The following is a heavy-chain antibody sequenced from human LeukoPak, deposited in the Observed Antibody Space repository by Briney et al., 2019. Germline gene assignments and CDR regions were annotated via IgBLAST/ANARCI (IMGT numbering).Heavy chain of an antibody. D-gene: IGHD3-3*01. CDR1: GFTFSSYW. CDR3: AREVYYDFWSGYLGPFDY. CDR2: INSDGSST. V-gene: IGHV3-74*01. Sequence: PGGSLRLSCAASGFTFSSYWMHWVRQAPGKGLVWVSRINSDGSSTSYADSVKGRFTISRDNAKNTLYLQMNSLRAEDTAVYYCAREVYYDFWSGYLGPFDYWGQGTLVTVSS. J-gene: IGHJ4*02.